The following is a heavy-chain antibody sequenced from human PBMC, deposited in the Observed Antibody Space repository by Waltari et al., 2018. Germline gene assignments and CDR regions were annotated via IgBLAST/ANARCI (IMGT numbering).Heavy chain of an antibody. Sequence: QLQLQESGPGLVKPSETLSLTCTVSGGSISSSSYYWGWIRQPPGKGLEWIGSISYSGSTYYNTSLMSRVTISVDTSKNQFSLKLTSVIAAETAVFYCARFSKSANWIDPWGQG. D-gene: IGHD3-3*02. CDR2: ISYSGST. V-gene: IGHV4-39*01. J-gene: IGHJ5*02. CDR1: GGSISSSSYY. CDR3: ARFSKSANWIDP.